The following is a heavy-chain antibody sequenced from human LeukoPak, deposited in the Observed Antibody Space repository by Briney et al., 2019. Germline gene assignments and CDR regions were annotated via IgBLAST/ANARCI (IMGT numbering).Heavy chain of an antibody. V-gene: IGHV1-69*04. Sequence: SVKVSCKASGGTFNTYAITWVRQAPGQGLEWMGRIIPILDVADSAQKFQDRVTISADRSTSTVYMELSSLRSEDTAIYYCATTETYYYDSSGYYRTYYFDSWGQGTLVTVSS. J-gene: IGHJ4*02. CDR1: GGTFNTYA. CDR2: IIPILDVA. D-gene: IGHD3-22*01. CDR3: ATTETYYYDSSGYYRTYYFDS.